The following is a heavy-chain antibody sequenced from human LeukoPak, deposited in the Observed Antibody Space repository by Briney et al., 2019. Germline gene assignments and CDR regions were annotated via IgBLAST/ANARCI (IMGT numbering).Heavy chain of an antibody. Sequence: GGSLRLSCAASGFTFSSYERNWVRQAPGKGLEWVSYISSSGSTIYYADSVKGRFTISRDNAKNSLYLQMNSLRAEDTAVYYCARASGYSSSWGYFDYWGQGTLVTVSS. CDR1: GFTFSSYE. CDR3: ARASGYSSSWGYFDY. J-gene: IGHJ4*02. CDR2: ISSSGSTI. V-gene: IGHV3-48*03. D-gene: IGHD6-13*01.